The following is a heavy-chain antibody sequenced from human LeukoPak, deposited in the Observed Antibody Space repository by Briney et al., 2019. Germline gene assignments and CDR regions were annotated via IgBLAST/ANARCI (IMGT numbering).Heavy chain of an antibody. Sequence: GGSLRLSCAASGFTVSTYYMSWVRQAPGRGLEWVSSIDISGGSTWYADSVRGRFTISRDNSKNTLYLQMDSLRVEDTALYYCANEVRPNDYWGQGTLVTVSS. CDR1: GFTVSTYY. D-gene: IGHD6-6*01. V-gene: IGHV3-23*01. J-gene: IGHJ4*02. CDR2: IDISGGST. CDR3: ANEVRPNDY.